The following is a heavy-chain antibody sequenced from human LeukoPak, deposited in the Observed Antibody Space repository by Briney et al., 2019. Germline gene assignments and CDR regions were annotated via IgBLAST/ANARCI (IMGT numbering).Heavy chain of an antibody. CDR1: GGTFSSYA. CDR3: ARGYSSSTQGGFDY. J-gene: IGHJ4*02. D-gene: IGHD6-6*01. V-gene: IGHV1-69*05. Sequence: ASLKVSCKASGGTFSSYAISWVRQAPGQGLEWMGGIIPIFGTANYAQKFQGRVTITTDESTSTAYMELSSLRTEDTAVYYCARGYSSSTQGGFDYWGQGTLVSVSS. CDR2: IIPIFGTA.